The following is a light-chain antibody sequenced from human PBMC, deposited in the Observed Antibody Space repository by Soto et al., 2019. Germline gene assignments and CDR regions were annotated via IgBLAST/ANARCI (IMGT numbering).Light chain of an antibody. V-gene: IGKV4-1*01. CDR1: QRVLYNSDNKNY. J-gene: IGKJ4*01. CDR2: WAS. CDR3: QQYYTTLS. Sequence: DIVMTQSQDSLAVSLGERATINCKSSQRVLYNSDNKNYLAWYQQKAGQPPKLLIYWASTRDSGVPDRFSGSGSGADFTLTISNLQAEDVAVYYCQQYYTTLSFGGGTKVEIK.